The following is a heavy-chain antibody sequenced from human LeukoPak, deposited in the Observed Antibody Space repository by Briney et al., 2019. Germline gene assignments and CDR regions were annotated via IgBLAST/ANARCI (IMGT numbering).Heavy chain of an antibody. CDR2: IYYSGST. CDR3: ARGQWGSNYYYYGMDV. CDR1: GGSISSYY. D-gene: IGHD6-19*01. V-gene: IGHV4-59*01. Sequence: KPSETLSLTCTVSGGSISSYYWSWIRQPPGKGLEWIGYIYYSGSTNYNPSLKSRVTISVDTSKNQFSLKLSSVTAAGTAVYYCARGQWGSNYYYYGMDVWGQGTTVTVSS. J-gene: IGHJ6*02.